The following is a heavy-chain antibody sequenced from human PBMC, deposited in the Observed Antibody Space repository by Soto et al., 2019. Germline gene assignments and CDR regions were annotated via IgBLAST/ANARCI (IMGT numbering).Heavy chain of an antibody. CDR1: GGSISSGGHS. V-gene: IGHV4-30-2*01. CDR3: ARGTFSYGPNLHYFDF. CDR2: IFHTGGT. J-gene: IGHJ4*02. Sequence: QLQLQESGAGLVKPSQTLSLTCTVSGGSISSGGHSWSWIRQPPGKGLEWIGFIFHTGGTYYTPSLQRRLSESLDLYRNPFSLKLYSVTASDTAIYYCARGTFSYGPNLHYFDFWGQGSLVTVSS. D-gene: IGHD5-18*01.